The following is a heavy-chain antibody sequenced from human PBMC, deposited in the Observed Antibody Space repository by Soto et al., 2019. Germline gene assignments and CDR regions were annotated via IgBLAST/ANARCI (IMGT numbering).Heavy chain of an antibody. CDR3: AKGDCSGGPCYRGFDF. D-gene: IGHD2-15*01. CDR2: VSASGSIT. J-gene: IGHJ4*02. CDR1: GFTFSSYD. Sequence: GSLRLSCAASGFTFSSYDMNWVRQAPGKGLEWVSGVSASGSITSYADSAKGRSTISRDNAKNTVFLQMTGLRAEDTAVYFCAKGDCSGGPCYRGFDFWGQRTLVTVSS. V-gene: IGHV3-23*01.